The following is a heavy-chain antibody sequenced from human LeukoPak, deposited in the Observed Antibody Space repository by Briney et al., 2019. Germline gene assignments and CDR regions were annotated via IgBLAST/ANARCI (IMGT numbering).Heavy chain of an antibody. CDR1: GFTFSSYA. CDR3: TKDRLGYSSSWYGT. D-gene: IGHD6-13*01. V-gene: IGHV3-23*01. J-gene: IGHJ4*02. Sequence: PGGSLRLYCAASGFTFSSYAMSWVRQAPGKGLEWVSAISGSGGSTYYADSVKGRLTISRDNSKNTLYLQMNSLRAEDTAVYYCTKDRLGYSSSWYGTWAQGTLVTVSS. CDR2: ISGSGGST.